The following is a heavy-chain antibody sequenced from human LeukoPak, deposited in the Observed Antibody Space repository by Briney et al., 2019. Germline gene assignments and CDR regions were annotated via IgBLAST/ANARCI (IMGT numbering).Heavy chain of an antibody. CDR3: ARGVATSYDY. CDR2: ISSSSSYI. V-gene: IGHV3-21*01. Sequence: GGSLRLSCAASGFTFSSYSMNWIRQAPGKGLEWVSSISSSSSYIYYADSVEGRFTISRDNAKNSLYLQMNSLRAEDTAVYYCARGVATSYDYWGQGTLVTVSS. J-gene: IGHJ4*02. CDR1: GFTFSSYS. D-gene: IGHD5-12*01.